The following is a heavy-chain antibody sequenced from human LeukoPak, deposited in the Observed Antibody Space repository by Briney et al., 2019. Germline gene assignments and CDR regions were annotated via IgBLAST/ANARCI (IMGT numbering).Heavy chain of an antibody. J-gene: IGHJ4*02. CDR2: IGGSGGGT. V-gene: IGHV3-23*01. CDR1: GFTFSNYA. Sequence: GGSLRLSCAASGFTFSNYAMSWVRQAPGKGLEWVSDIGGSGGGTYYADSVKGRFTISRDSSEKTLYLQMNSLRAEDTAVYYCAKADRGWGVITKDWGQGTLVTVSS. D-gene: IGHD3-10*01. CDR3: AKADRGWGVITKD.